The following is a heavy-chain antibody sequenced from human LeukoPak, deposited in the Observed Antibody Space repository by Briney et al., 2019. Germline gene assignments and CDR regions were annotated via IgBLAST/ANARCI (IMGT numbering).Heavy chain of an antibody. CDR3: ARDAVDTANAV. J-gene: IGHJ6*02. CDR1: GFTLTTYW. CDR2: INSDGSIT. V-gene: IGHV3-74*01. Sequence: GGSLRLSCAASGFTLTTYWMHWVRQAPGKGLVWVSHINSDGSITSYADSVKGRFTISRDNAKNTLYLQMNSLRAEDTAVYYCARDAVDTANAVWGQGTTVTVSS. D-gene: IGHD5-18*01.